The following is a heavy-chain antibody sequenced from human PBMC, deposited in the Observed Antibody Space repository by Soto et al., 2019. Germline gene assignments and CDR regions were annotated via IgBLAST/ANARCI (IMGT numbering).Heavy chain of an antibody. V-gene: IGHV4-59*01. D-gene: IGHD3-3*01. CDR3: ARVLFGRGNWFDP. Sequence: SETLSLTCTVSGGSISSYYWSWIRQPPGKGLEWIGYNYYSGSTNYNPSLKSRVTISVDTSKNQFSLKLSSVTAADTAVYYCARVLFGRGNWFDPWGQGTLVTVS. CDR1: GGSISSYY. CDR2: NYYSGST. J-gene: IGHJ5*02.